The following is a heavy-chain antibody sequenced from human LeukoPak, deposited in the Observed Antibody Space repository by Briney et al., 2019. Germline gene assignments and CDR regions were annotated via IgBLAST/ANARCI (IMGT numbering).Heavy chain of an antibody. CDR2: IYYSGST. V-gene: IGHV4-59*01. D-gene: IGHD3-10*01. J-gene: IGHJ4*02. Sequence: PSETLSLTCTVSGGSISSYYWSWIRQPPGKGLEWIGYIYYSGSTNYNPSLKSRVTISVDTSKNQFSLKLSSVTAADTAVYYCAREGNGSGSYYFDYWGQGTLVTVSS. CDR1: GGSISSYY. CDR3: AREGNGSGSYYFDY.